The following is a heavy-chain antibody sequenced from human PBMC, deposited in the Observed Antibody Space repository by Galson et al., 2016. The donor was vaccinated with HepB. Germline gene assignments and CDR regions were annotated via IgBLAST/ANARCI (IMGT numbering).Heavy chain of an antibody. V-gene: IGHV3-21*01. CDR1: GFSFSDHY. D-gene: IGHD3-10*01. CDR3: AGRPITMVRGVIINYWYFDL. CDR2: ISRSRSYI. Sequence: SLRLSCAGSGFSFSDHYMDWVRQAPGKGLEWVSSISRSRSYIYYADSVKGRFTISRDNAKNSLYLQMNSLRAEDTAVYYCAGRPITMVRGVIINYWYFDLWGRGTLVTVSS. J-gene: IGHJ2*01.